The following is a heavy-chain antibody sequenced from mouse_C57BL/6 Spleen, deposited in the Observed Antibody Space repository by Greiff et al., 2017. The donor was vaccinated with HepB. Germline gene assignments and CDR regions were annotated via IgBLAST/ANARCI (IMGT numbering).Heavy chain of an antibody. CDR1: GFALTSYG. CDR3: ARMVTSYYYAMDY. Sequence: VQLQQSGPGLVQPSQCLSITCTVSGFALTSYGVHWVRQSPGKGLEWLGVIWSGGSTDYNAAFISRLSISKDNSKSQVFFKMNSLQADDTAIYYCARMVTSYYYAMDYWGQGTSVTVSS. J-gene: IGHJ4*01. CDR2: IWSGGST. D-gene: IGHD2-3*01. V-gene: IGHV2-2*01.